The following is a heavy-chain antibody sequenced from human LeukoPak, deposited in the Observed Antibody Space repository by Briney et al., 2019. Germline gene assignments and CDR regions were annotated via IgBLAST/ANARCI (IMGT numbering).Heavy chain of an antibody. V-gene: IGHV3-30*18. CDR1: GFTFSIYG. Sequence: PGGSLRLSCAASGFTFSIYGMHWVRQAPGKGLEWVAVISYDGSNKYYADSVKGRFTISRDNSKNTLYLQMNSLRAEDTAVYYCAKLGYCSGGSCNWFDPWGQGTLVTVSS. D-gene: IGHD2-15*01. CDR3: AKLGYCSGGSCNWFDP. CDR2: ISYDGSNK. J-gene: IGHJ5*02.